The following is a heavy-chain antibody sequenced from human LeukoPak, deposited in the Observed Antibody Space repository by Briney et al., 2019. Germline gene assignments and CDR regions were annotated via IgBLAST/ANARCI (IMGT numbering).Heavy chain of an antibody. J-gene: IGHJ4*02. V-gene: IGHV3-23*01. CDR3: ALQGGDARLTKLRGVIIHNFHF. D-gene: IGHD3-10*01. CDR2: IGVSGGAI. CDR1: GGSISSNS. Sequence: ETLSLTCTVSGGSISSNSFYWGWIRQPPGKGLEWVSEIGVSGGAIYYADSVRGRFTISRDNSKNTLFLEMNSLRAEDTALYHCALQGGDARLTKLRGVIIHNFHFWGQGTLVTVSS.